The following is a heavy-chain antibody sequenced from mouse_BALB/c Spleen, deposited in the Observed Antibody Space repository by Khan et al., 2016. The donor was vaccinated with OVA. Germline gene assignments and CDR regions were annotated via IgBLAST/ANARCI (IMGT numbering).Heavy chain of an antibody. D-gene: IGHD2-14*01. V-gene: IGHV2-6-4*01. CDR3: ARAYYRYDGYYAMDY. J-gene: IGHJ4*01. CDR1: GFSLSRYN. CDR2: IWGGGGT. Sequence: QVQLKDSGPGLVAPSQSLSITCTVSGFSLSRYNIHWVRQPPGKGLEWLGMIWGGGGTDYNSTLKSRLSISKDNSKSQIILKMNSLQTDDSAMYYCARAYYRYDGYYAMDYWGQGTSVTVSS.